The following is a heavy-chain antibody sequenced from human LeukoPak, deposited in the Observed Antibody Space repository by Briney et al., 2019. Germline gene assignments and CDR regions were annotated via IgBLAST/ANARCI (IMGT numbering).Heavy chain of an antibody. D-gene: IGHD5-18*01. V-gene: IGHV1-69*05. J-gene: IGHJ4*02. CDR1: GGTFSSYA. Sequence: TSVKVSCKASGGTFSSYAISWVRQAPGQGLEWMGGIIPIFGTANYAQKFQGRVTITTDESTSTAYMELSSLRAEDTAVYYCARGSFIGYSYEQPLDFWGQGTLVTVSS. CDR2: IIPIFGTA. CDR3: ARGSFIGYSYEQPLDF.